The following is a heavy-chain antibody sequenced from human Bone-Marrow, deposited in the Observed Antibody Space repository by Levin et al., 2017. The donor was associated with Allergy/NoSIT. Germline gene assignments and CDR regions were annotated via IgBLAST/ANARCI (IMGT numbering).Heavy chain of an antibody. CDR3: TTEVEHYGSGSPRYFDY. CDR1: GFTFSNAW. V-gene: IGHV3-15*01. Sequence: PGASVKVSCAASGFTFSNAWMSWVRQAPGKGLEWVGRIKSKTDGGTTDYAAPVKGRFTISRDDSKNTLYLQMNSLKTEDTAVYYCTTEVEHYGSGSPRYFDYWGQGTLVTVSS. J-gene: IGHJ4*02. D-gene: IGHD3-10*01. CDR2: IKSKTDGGTT.